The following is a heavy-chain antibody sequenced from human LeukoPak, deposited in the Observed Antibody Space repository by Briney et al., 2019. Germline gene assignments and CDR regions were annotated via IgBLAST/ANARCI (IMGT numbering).Heavy chain of an antibody. D-gene: IGHD3-22*01. CDR2: INPNNGGT. J-gene: IGHJ4*02. CDR1: GYAFTRYY. V-gene: IGHV1-2*02. CDR3: ARDPATTYYYDP. Sequence: GASVKVSCKASGYAFTRYYIHWVRQAPGQGLEWMGWINPNNGGTNYAQKFQGRVTMTRDTSISTAYMELSRLTSDDTAIYYCARDPATTYYYDPRGQGTLVTVSS.